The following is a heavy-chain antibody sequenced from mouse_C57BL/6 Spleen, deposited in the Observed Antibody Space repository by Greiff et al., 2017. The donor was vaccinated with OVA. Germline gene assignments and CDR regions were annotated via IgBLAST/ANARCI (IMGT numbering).Heavy chain of an antibody. D-gene: IGHD1-1*01. CDR2: IDPSDSYT. J-gene: IGHJ3*01. V-gene: IGHV1-50*01. CDR3: APLRGP. Sequence: QVQLQQPGAELVKPGASVKLSCKASGYTFTSYWMQWVKQRPGQGLEWIGEIDPSDSYTNYNQKFKGKATLTVDTSSSTAYMQLSSLTSEDSAVYYCAPLRGPWGQGTLVTVSA. CDR1: GYTFTSYW.